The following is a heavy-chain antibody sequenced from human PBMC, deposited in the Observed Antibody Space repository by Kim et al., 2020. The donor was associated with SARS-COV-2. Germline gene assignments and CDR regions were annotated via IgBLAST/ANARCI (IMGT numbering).Heavy chain of an antibody. V-gene: IGHV4-34*01. CDR1: GGSFSGYY. CDR3: ANLRMRGYSLRMDV. CDR2: INHSGST. Sequence: SETLSLTCAVYGGSFSGYYWSWIRQPPGKGLEWIGEINHSGSTNYNPSLKSRVTISVDTSKNQFSLKLSSVTAADTAVYYCANLRMRGYSLRMDVWGQGTTVTVSS. D-gene: IGHD5-18*01. J-gene: IGHJ6*02.